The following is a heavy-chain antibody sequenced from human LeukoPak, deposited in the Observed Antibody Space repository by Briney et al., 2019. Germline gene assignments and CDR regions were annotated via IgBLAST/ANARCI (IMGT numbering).Heavy chain of an antibody. D-gene: IGHD2-15*01. CDR1: GFTFDDYA. V-gene: IGHV3-9*01. CDR3: AKDISVVNGYCSGGSCYWWGAFDI. Sequence: GRSLRLSCAASGFTFDDYAMHWVRQAPGKGLEWVSGIIWNSGSIGYADSVKGRFTISRDNAKNSLYLQMNSLRAEDTALYYCAKDISVVNGYCSGGSCYWWGAFDIWGQGTMVTVSS. J-gene: IGHJ3*02. CDR2: IIWNSGSI.